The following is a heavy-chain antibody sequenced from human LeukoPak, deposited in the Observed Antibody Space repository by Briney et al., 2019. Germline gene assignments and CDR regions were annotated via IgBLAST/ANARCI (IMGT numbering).Heavy chain of an antibody. D-gene: IGHD2-2*01. CDR3: TRARDCISTSCSHFDY. Sequence: GRSLRLSCTASGFTFGDYALSLVRQAAGKGLEWVGFIRSKTYGGTTEYAASVKGRITISRDDYKSIAYLQMNSLKTEDTAVYFCTRARDCISTSCSHFDYWGQGTLVTVSS. CDR2: IRSKTYGGTT. V-gene: IGHV3-49*04. J-gene: IGHJ4*02. CDR1: GFTFGDYA.